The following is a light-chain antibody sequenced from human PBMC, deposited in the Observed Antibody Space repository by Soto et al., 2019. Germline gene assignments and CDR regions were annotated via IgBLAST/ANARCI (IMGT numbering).Light chain of an antibody. CDR1: QSVNTY. Sequence: EIVFTQSPATLSLSPGERPTLSCRASQSVNTYLAWYKQKPGQAPRLFIYDASTRATGIPARFTGSGSGTEFTLTISSLEPEDFAVYYCQEGDIWPKTFGQGTRLEIK. V-gene: IGKV3-11*01. CDR3: QEGDIWPKT. CDR2: DAS. J-gene: IGKJ5*01.